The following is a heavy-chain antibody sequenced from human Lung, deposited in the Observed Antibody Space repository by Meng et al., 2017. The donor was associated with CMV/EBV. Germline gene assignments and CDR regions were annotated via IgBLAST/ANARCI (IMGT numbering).Heavy chain of an antibody. CDR1: GFTFSSYS. J-gene: IGHJ4*02. CDR2: ISSSSSYI. D-gene: IGHD6-13*01. CDR3: ARGSSSSWYEGSYYFDY. Sequence: GGSLKIXCAASGFTFSSYSMNWVRQAPGKGLEWVSSISSSSSYIYYADSVKGRFTISRDNAKNSLYLQMNSLRAEDTAVYYCARGSSSSWYEGSYYFDYWGQGXLVTVSS. V-gene: IGHV3-21*01.